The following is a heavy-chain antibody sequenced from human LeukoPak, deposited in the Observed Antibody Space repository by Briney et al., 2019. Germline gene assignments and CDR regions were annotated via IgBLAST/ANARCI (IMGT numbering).Heavy chain of an antibody. Sequence: KPGGSLRLSCAASGFTFSDYYMSWIRQAPGKGLEWVSYISTGSSYTNYADSVKGRFTISRDNAKNSLSLQMNSLRAEDTAIYYCARAYGQVYSDNWGQGTLVTVSS. CDR1: GFTFSDYY. V-gene: IGHV3-11*06. CDR3: ARAYGQVYSDN. CDR2: ISTGSSYT. J-gene: IGHJ4*02. D-gene: IGHD3-10*01.